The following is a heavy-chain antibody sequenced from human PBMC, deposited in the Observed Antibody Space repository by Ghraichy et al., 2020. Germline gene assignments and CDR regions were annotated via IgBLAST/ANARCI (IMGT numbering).Heavy chain of an antibody. D-gene: IGHD3-10*01. CDR1: GGSFSGYY. V-gene: IGHV4-34*01. J-gene: IGHJ4*02. CDR2: INHSGST. Sequence: SETLSLTCAVYGGSFSGYYWSWIRQPPGKGLEWIGEINHSGSTNYNPSLKSRVTISVDTSKNQFSLKLSSVTAADTAVYYCARGWFRFGPGFDYWGQGTLVTVSS. CDR3: ARGWFRFGPGFDY.